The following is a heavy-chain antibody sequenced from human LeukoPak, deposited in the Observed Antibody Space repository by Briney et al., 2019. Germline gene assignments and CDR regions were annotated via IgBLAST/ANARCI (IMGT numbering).Heavy chain of an antibody. J-gene: IGHJ2*01. CDR3: ARRSGWYFDL. CDR2: IYYSGST. V-gene: IGHV4-39*01. CDR1: GGSLSSSSYY. Sequence: PSETLSLTCTVSGGSLSSSSYYWGWIRQPPGKGLEWIGSIYYSGSTYYNPSLKSRVTISVDTSKNQFSLKLSSVTAADTAVYYCARRSGWYFDLWGRGTLVTVSS.